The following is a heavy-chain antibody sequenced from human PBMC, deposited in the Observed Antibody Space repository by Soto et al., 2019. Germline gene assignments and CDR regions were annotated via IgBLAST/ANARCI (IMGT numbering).Heavy chain of an antibody. CDR1: GDSIISNYY. J-gene: IGHJ6*02. CDR3: AAGWLRFLEWFPQPYYGMDV. V-gene: IGHV4-39*07. CDR2: IYYSGST. D-gene: IGHD3-3*01. Sequence: SETLSLTCSVSGDSIISNYYWGWVRQSPGKGLEWIASIYYSGSTYYNMSLKSRVTISVDTSKNQFSLKLNAVTAADTAVYYCAAGWLRFLEWFPQPYYGMDVWGQGTTVTVSS.